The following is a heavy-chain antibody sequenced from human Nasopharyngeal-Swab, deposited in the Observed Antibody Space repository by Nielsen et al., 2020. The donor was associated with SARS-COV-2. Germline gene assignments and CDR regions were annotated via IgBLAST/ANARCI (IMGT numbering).Heavy chain of an antibody. D-gene: IGHD4-23*01. J-gene: IGHJ4*02. CDR2: INHSGST. Sequence: WIRQPPGKGLEWFGDINHSGSTNYNPSLKSRVSISADTSKNQFSLRLSSVTAADTAVYYCVRFSGGYFDYWGQGTLVTVSS. V-gene: IGHV4-34*01. CDR3: VRFSGGYFDY.